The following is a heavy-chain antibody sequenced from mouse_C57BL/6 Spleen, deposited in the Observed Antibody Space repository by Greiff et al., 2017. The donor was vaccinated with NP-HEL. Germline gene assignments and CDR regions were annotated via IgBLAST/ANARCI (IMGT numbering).Heavy chain of an antibody. Sequence: QVQLKQPGAELVKPGASVKVSCKASGYTFTSYWMHWVKQRPGQGLEWIGRIHPSDSDTNYNQKFKGKATLTVDKSSSTAYMQLSSLTSEDSAVYYCAIGLNWDLFAYWGQGTLVTVSA. D-gene: IGHD4-1*01. V-gene: IGHV1-74*01. CDR1: GYTFTSYW. CDR2: IHPSDSDT. CDR3: AIGLNWDLFAY. J-gene: IGHJ3*01.